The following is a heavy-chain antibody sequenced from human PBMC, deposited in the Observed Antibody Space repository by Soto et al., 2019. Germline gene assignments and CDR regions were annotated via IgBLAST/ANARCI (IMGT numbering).Heavy chain of an antibody. J-gene: IGHJ6*02. CDR2: IYYSGST. Sequence: QVQLQESGPGLVKPSQTLSLTCTVSGGSISSGDYYWSWIRQPPGKGLEWIGYIYYSGSTYYNPSLKSRVTISVDTSKNQFSLKLSSVTAADTAVYYCARVHGDYYYYYGMDVWGQGTTVTVSS. CDR1: GGSISSGDYY. D-gene: IGHD4-17*01. V-gene: IGHV4-30-4*01. CDR3: ARVHGDYYYYYGMDV.